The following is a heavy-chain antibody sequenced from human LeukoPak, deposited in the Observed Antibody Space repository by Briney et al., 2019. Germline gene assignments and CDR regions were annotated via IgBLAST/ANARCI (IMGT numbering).Heavy chain of an antibody. CDR1: GFSFSTYW. V-gene: IGHV3-7*01. CDR2: IKKDGSEK. J-gene: IGHJ3*02. Sequence: GGSLRLSCAASGFSFSTYWMSWFRQAPGKGLGWVANIKKDGSEKLYADSMKGRFTVSRDNSKNSLYLQMNSLRADDTAVYYCAGDAGWTFGIWGQGTMVTVSS. CDR3: AGDAGWTFGI. D-gene: IGHD1-14*01.